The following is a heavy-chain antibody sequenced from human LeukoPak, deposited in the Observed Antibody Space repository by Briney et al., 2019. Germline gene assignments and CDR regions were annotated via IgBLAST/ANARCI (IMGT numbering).Heavy chain of an antibody. CDR1: GLTFSNFA. J-gene: IGHJ4*02. CDR3: ARALIGYYFDY. Sequence: GGSLRLSCAASGLTFSNFAMNWVRQAPGKGLEWVSTISSTSTYIYYADSVKGRFTISRDNAKNSLFLQMNSLRAEDTAVYYCARALIGYYFDYWGQGTLVTVSS. CDR2: ISSTSTYI. V-gene: IGHV3-21*06. D-gene: IGHD2-8*01.